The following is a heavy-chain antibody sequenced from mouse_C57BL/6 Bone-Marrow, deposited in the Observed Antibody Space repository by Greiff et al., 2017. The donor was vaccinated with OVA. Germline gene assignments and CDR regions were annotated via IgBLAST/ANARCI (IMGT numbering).Heavy chain of an antibody. CDR2: IRNKANGYTT. D-gene: IGHD2-2*01. CDR1: GFTFTDYY. J-gene: IGHJ4*01. V-gene: IGHV7-3*01. Sequence: EVMLVESGGGLVQPGGSLSLSCAASGFTFTDYYMSWVRQPPGKALEWLGFIRNKANGYTTEYSASVKGRFTISRDNSQSILYLQMNALRAEDSATYYCASHYGYHYYYAMDYWGQGTSVTVSS. CDR3: ASHYGYHYYYAMDY.